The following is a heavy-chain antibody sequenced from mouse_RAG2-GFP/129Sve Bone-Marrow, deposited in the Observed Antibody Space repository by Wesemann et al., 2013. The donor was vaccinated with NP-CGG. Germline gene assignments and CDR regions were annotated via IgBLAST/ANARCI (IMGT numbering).Heavy chain of an antibody. CDR1: GFTFSNYW. Sequence: EVKLEESGGGLVQPGGSMKLSCVASGFTFSNYWMNWVRQSPEKGLEWVAEIRLKSNNYATHYAESVKGRFTISRDDSKSSVYLQMNNLRAEDTGIYYCTRHDGYDAMDYWGQGTSVTVSS. J-gene: IGHJ4*01. CDR2: IRLKSNNYAT. CDR3: TRHDGYDAMDY. V-gene: IGHV6-6*02. D-gene: IGHD2-3*01.